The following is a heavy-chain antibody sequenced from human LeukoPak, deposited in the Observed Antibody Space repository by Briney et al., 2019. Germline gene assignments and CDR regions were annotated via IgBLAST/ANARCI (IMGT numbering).Heavy chain of an antibody. CDR2: ISAYNGNT. J-gene: IGHJ4*02. V-gene: IGHV1-18*01. CDR3: ARESLEYSSSSYYFDY. CDR1: GYTFTSYG. Sequence: GASVKVSCKASGYTFTSYGISWVRQAPGQGLEWMGWISAYNGNTNYAQKLQGRVTMTTDTSTSTAYMELRSLRSDDTAVYYCARESLEYSSSSYYFDYWGQGTPVTVPS. D-gene: IGHD6-6*01.